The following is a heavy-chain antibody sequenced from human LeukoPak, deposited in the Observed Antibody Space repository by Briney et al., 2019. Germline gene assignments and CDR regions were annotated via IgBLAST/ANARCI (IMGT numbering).Heavy chain of an antibody. CDR2: INHSGST. CDR3: ARVSLGTIDY. V-gene: IGHV4-34*01. D-gene: IGHD3-16*02. J-gene: IGHJ4*02. Sequence: PSETLCLTCAVYGGYFSGYYWSWISQPPGKGLEWIGEINHSGSTNYNPSLKSRVTISVDTSKNQFSLKLSSVTAADTAVYYCARVSLGTIDYWGQGTLVTVSS. CDR1: GGYFSGYY.